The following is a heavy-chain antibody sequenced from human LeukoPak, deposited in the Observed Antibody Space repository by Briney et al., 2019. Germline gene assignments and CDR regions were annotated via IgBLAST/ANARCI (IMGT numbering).Heavy chain of an antibody. CDR1: GGSINGFY. D-gene: IGHD3-10*01. CDR2: ISYSGST. Sequence: PSETLSLTRTVSGGSINGFYWSWIRQPPGRRLEWIGYISYSGSTYYRPSLKSRLTMSLDTSQNLFSLRLNSVTAADTAIYYCARHVISFGESYSQYSFDSWGQGSLVTVSS. CDR3: ARHVISFGESYSQYSFDS. V-gene: IGHV4-59*08. J-gene: IGHJ4*02.